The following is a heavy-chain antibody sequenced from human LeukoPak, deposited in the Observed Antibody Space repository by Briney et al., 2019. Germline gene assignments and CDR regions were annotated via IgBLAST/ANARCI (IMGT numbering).Heavy chain of an antibody. J-gene: IGHJ4*02. CDR2: INHSGST. Sequence: PSETLSLTCAVYGGSFSGYYWSWIRQPPGKGLEWIGEINHSGSTNYNPSLKSRVTISVGTSKNQFSLKLSSVTAADTAVYYCARGLVVVVPAATHPSHYDYWGQGTLVTVSS. CDR1: GGSFSGYY. D-gene: IGHD2-2*01. V-gene: IGHV4-34*01. CDR3: ARGLVVVVPAATHPSHYDY.